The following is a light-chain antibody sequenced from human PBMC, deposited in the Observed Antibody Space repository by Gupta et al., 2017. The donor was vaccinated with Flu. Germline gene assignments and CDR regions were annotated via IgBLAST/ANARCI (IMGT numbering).Light chain of an antibody. CDR3: YSTDTSGNHRV. V-gene: IGLV3-10*01. CDR1: ALPKKY. J-gene: IGLJ3*02. Sequence: SYELTQPLSVSVSPGQTARITCSGDALPKKYAYWYQQKSGQAPVLIIYEDRKRPSGIPERFSGSSSGTMATLTISGAQVEDEADYYCYSTDTSGNHRVFGGGTNLTVL. CDR2: EDR.